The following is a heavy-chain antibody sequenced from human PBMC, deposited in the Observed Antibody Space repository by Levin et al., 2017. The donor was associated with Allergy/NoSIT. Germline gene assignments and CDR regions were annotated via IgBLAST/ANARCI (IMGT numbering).Heavy chain of an antibody. CDR1: GFTFSSYS. CDR3: ARDSWLRLPQPYYYYYMDV. D-gene: IGHD5-12*01. J-gene: IGHJ6*03. Sequence: AGGSLRLSCAASGFTFSSYSMNWVRQAPGKGLEWVSSISSSSSYIYYADSVKGRFTISRDNAKNSLYLQMNSLRAEDTAVYYCARDSWLRLPQPYYYYYMDVWGKGTTVTVSS. CDR2: ISSSSSYI. V-gene: IGHV3-21*01.